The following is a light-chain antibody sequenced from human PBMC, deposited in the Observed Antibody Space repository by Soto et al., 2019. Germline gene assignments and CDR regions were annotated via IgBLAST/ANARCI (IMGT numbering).Light chain of an antibody. Sequence: IQVTQSPSFLSASVGDRVTITCRTSQGVTNSFAWYQQKSGKAPRLLIYYISSLKSGVPSRFSGSGSGTESTLTISSLQPEDFATYYCQQLYTYPHTFGLGTQLEI. V-gene: IGKV1-9*01. J-gene: IGKJ2*01. CDR2: YIS. CDR3: QQLYTYPHT. CDR1: QGVTNS.